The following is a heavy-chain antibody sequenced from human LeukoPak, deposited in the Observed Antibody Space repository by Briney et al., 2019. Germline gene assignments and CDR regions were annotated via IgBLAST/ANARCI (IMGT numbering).Heavy chain of an antibody. CDR2: IYYSGST. CDR1: GGSISSYY. CDR3: ARASPYYYGSGDSRFDY. Sequence: PSETLSLTCTVSGGSISSYYWSWIRQPPGKGLEWIGYIYYSGSTNYNPSLKSRVTISVDTSKNQFPLKLSSVTAADTAVYYCARASPYYYGSGDSRFDYWGQGTLVTVSS. D-gene: IGHD3-10*01. J-gene: IGHJ4*02. V-gene: IGHV4-59*01.